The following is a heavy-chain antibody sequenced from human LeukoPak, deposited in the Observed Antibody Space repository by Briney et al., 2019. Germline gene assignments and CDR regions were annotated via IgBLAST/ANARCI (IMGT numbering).Heavy chain of an antibody. CDR2: ISSSSSYI. J-gene: IGHJ3*02. CDR1: GFTFSSYS. V-gene: IGHV3-21*01. D-gene: IGHD3-10*01. Sequence: GGSLRLSCAASGFTFSSYSMNWVRQAPGKGLEWVSSISSSSSYIYYADSVKGRFTISRDNAKNSLYLQMNSLRAEDTAVYYCASLYAPRITMVRDAFDIWGQGTMVTVSS. CDR3: ASLYAPRITMVRDAFDI.